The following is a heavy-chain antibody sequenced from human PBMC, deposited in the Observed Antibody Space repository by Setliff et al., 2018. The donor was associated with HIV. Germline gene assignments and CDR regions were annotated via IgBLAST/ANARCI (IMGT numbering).Heavy chain of an antibody. CDR1: GASISSHNYY. Sequence: KTSETLSLTCTVSGASISSHNYYWGWIRQPPGKGLEWIASIRSSGDTYYNPSLQSRVIISVDTSNNQISLKLTSVTAADTAVYYCTIPASSLAPNWGRGTQVTVSS. J-gene: IGHJ4*02. CDR3: TIPASSLAPN. V-gene: IGHV4-39*01. CDR2: IRSSGDT.